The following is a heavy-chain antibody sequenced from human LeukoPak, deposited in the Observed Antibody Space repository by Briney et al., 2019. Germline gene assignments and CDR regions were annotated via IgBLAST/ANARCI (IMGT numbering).Heavy chain of an antibody. CDR1: GFTVSSND. V-gene: IGHV3-53*01. CDR2: IYSGGNT. Sequence: PGGSLRLSCAASGFTVSSNDMSWVRQAPGKGLEWVSVIYSGGNTYYADSVKGRFTISRDSSKNTPYLQMNSLRAEDTAVYYCARGRPYFDYWGQGTLVTVSS. J-gene: IGHJ4*02. D-gene: IGHD2-21*01. CDR3: ARGRPYFDY.